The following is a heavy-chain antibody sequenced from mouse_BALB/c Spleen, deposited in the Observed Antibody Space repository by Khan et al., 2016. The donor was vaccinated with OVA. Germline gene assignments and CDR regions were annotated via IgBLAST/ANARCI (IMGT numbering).Heavy chain of an antibody. D-gene: IGHD1-1*01. Sequence: VQLQQSGPGLVKPSQSLSLTCTVTGYSITSDYAWDWIRQFPGNNLEWMGYISYGGSTSYNPSLKSRISITRDTSKNQFFLQLNSVTTEDTATYYCARKNYYGYAMDYWGQGTSVTVSS. CDR1: GYSITSDYA. CDR3: ARKNYYGYAMDY. J-gene: IGHJ4*01. V-gene: IGHV3-2*02. CDR2: ISYGGST.